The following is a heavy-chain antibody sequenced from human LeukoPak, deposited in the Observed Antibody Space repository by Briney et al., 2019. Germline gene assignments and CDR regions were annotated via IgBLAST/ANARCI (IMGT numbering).Heavy chain of an antibody. CDR1: GGSISSGGYY. J-gene: IGHJ4*02. CDR3: ARDLVSVAGSIDY. D-gene: IGHD2-15*01. Sequence: PSETLSLTCTVSGGSISSGGYYWSWIRQHPGKGLEWIGYIYYSGSTYYNPSLTSRVTISVDTSKNQFSLKLSSVTAADTAVYYCARDLVSVAGSIDYWGQGTLVTVSS. V-gene: IGHV4-31*03. CDR2: IYYSGST.